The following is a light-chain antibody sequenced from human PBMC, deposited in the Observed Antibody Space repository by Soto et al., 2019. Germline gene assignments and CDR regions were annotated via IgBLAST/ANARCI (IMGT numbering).Light chain of an antibody. V-gene: IGLV4-69*01. Sequence: QPVLTQSPSASASLGASVKLTCTLSSGHSSYAIAWHQQQPEKGPRYLMKLNSDGSHSKGDGIPERFSGSSSGAERYLTISRLQSEDEADYYCQTWGTGPWVFGGGTKLTVL. CDR2: LNSDGSH. CDR1: SGHSSYA. J-gene: IGLJ3*02. CDR3: QTWGTGPWV.